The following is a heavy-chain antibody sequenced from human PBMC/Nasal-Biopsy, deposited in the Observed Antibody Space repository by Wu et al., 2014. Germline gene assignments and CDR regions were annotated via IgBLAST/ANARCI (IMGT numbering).Heavy chain of an antibody. Sequence: LRLSCAASGFSFSTFGMNWVRQAPGKGLEWVAVIWYDGTKKYYADSVQGRFSISRDNVKRTMYLQMNSLRVEDTAVYYCARRGYDFWSAPFDYWGQGALVTVSS. V-gene: IGHV3-33*01. CDR3: ARRGYDFWSAPFDY. D-gene: IGHD3-3*01. CDR1: GFSFSTFG. J-gene: IGHJ4*02. CDR2: IWYDGTKK.